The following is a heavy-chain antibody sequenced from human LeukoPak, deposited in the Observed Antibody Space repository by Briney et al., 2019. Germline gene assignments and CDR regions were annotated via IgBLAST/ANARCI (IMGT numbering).Heavy chain of an antibody. CDR1: GFTFRSNS. CDR3: ARSMAVAGRSYWYFDL. Sequence: KPGGSRGLSGAPPGFTFRSNSINWVGRAQGKGLSGASSIISSSSYIYYADSVKGRFTISRDNAKNSLYLQMNSLRAEDTAVYYCARSMAVAGRSYWYFDLWGRGTLVTVSS. D-gene: IGHD6-19*01. V-gene: IGHV3-21*01. CDR2: IISSSSYI. J-gene: IGHJ2*01.